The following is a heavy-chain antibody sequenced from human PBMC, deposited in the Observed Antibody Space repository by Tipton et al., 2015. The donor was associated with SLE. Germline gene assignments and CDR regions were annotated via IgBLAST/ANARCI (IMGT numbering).Heavy chain of an antibody. CDR2: IYPGNSET. CDR1: GFTFSDYW. D-gene: IGHD3/OR15-3a*01. CDR3: ARHRDFWTGNDAFDM. Sequence: SLRLSCAASGFTFSDYWMSWVRQMPGKGLEWMGVIYPGNSETRYSPSFQGQVTISVDKSINSAFLQWSSLQASDTAMYYCARHRDFWTGNDAFDMWGQGTKVIVSS. V-gene: IGHV5-51*01. J-gene: IGHJ3*02.